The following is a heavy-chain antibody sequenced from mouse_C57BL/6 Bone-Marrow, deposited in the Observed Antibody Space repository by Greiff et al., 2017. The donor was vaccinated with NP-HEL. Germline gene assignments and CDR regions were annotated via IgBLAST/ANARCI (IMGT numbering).Heavy chain of an antibody. J-gene: IGHJ3*01. CDR1: GFSLSTSGMG. D-gene: IGHD1-1*01. Sequence: QVTLKVSGPGILQPSQTLSLSCSFSGFSLSTSGMGVGWIRQPPGKGLEWLVHIWWDDDKYYNPALKSRLTISKDTSKNQVFLTIANVDTADTATYYCARNDYYGGSPFAYWGQGTLVTVSA. CDR3: ARNDYYGGSPFAY. CDR2: IWWDDDK. V-gene: IGHV8-8*01.